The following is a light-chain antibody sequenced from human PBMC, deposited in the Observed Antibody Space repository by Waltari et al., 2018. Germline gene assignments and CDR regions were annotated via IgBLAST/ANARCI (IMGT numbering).Light chain of an antibody. CDR3: QQRSNWPPYT. CDR2: DTS. J-gene: IGKJ2*01. V-gene: IGKV3-11*01. CDR1: QGVSSY. Sequence: EIVLTQSPATLSLSPVERATLSCRASQGVSSYLAWYQPKTRQAPRLLIYDTSNRATGIPARFSGSGSGTDFTLTISSLEPKDFAVYYCQQRSNWPPYTFGQGTKLEIK.